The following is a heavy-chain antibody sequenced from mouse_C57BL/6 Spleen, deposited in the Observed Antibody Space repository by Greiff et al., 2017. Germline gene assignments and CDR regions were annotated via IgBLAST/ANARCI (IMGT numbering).Heavy chain of an antibody. CDR3: TRLYYDYDWCAY. CDR2: ISSGGDYI. D-gene: IGHD2-4*01. Sequence: EVQRVESGEGLVKPGGSLKLSCAASGFTFSSYAMSWVRQTPEKRLEWVAYISSGGDYIYYADTVKGRFTISRDNARNTLYLQMSSLKSEDTAMYYCTRLYYDYDWCAYWGQGTLVTVSA. CDR1: GFTFSSYA. J-gene: IGHJ3*01. V-gene: IGHV5-9-1*02.